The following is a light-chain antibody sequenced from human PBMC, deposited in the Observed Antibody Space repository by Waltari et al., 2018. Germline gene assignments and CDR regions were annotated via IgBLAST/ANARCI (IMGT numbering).Light chain of an antibody. Sequence: EIVLTQPPATLSLSPGDTATLSCRASQSVGTYLAWYQQKPGQAPRLLIYDASNRATGIPARFRGSGSGTDFTLTISSLEAEDFAVYYCQQRSNWTPHTFGQGARLEIK. CDR3: QQRSNWTPHT. J-gene: IGKJ2*01. CDR1: QSVGTY. CDR2: DAS. V-gene: IGKV3-11*01.